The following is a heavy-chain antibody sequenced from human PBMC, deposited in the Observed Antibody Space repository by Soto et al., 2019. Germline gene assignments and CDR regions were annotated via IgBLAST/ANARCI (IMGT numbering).Heavy chain of an antibody. CDR3: AKDENCYDSSGYLEYFQH. D-gene: IGHD3-22*01. CDR1: GFPCSGHP. J-gene: IGHJ1*01. V-gene: IGHV3-23*01. Sequence: SLGLPVPPLGFPCSGHPMCWFRQAPAEGLEWVSAISGSGGSTCYADSVKGRFTISRDNSKHTLYLQMNSLRAEDTAVYYCAKDENCYDSSGYLEYFQHWGQGTLVTVSS. CDR2: ISGSGGST.